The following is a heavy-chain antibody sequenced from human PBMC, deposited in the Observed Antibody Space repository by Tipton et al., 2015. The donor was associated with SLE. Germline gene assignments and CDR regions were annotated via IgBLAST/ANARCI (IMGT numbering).Heavy chain of an antibody. CDR1: GGSFSGYY. CDR2: INHSGST. Sequence: LTCAVYGGSFSGYYWSWIRQPPGKGLEWIGEINHSGSTNYNPSLKSRVTISVDTSKNQFSLKLSSVTAADTAGYYCASRSTTVTTGGGAFDIWGQGTMVTVSS. CDR3: ASRSTTVTTGGGAFDI. D-gene: IGHD4-17*01. J-gene: IGHJ3*02. V-gene: IGHV4-34*01.